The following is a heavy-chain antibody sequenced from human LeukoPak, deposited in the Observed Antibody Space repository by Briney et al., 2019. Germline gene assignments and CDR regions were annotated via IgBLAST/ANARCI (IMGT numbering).Heavy chain of an antibody. CDR1: GFTFSRLG. CDR3: AKDLSYDSSGYPAY. CDR2: ISGSGGST. V-gene: IGHV3-23*01. J-gene: IGHJ4*02. Sequence: GGALRLSCAASGFTFSRLGMRWGRQATGEGLEWVSAISGSGGSTYYADSVKGRFTISRDNSKNTLYLQMNSLRAEDTAVYYCAKDLSYDSSGYPAYWGQGTLVTVSS. D-gene: IGHD3-22*01.